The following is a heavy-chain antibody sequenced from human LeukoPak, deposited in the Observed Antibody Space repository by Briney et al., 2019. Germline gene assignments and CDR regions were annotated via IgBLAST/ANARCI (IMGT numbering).Heavy chain of an antibody. CDR1: GFTFDGYA. CDR3: ATWAFYHGMDV. CDR2: INADGGRT. D-gene: IGHD2/OR15-2a*01. V-gene: IGHV3-43*02. J-gene: IGHJ6*02. Sequence: GGSLRLSCVASGFTFDGYAMHWVRQAPGKGLEWVSLINADGGRTYYADSVNGRFTISRDNSKNSLYLQMNSLRSEDSAVYYRATWAFYHGMDVWGQGTTVIVSS.